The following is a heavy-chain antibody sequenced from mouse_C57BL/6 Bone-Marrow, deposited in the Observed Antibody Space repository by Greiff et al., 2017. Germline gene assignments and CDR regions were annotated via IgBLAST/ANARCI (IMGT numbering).Heavy chain of an antibody. J-gene: IGHJ4*01. D-gene: IGHD2-4*01. CDR2: IYPGNSDT. CDR3: TTIYYDHYYAMDY. Sequence: EVQLQQSGTVLARPGASVKMSCKTSGYTFTSYWMHWVKQRPGQGLEWIGAIYPGNSDTSYNQKFKGKAKLTAVTSASTAYMELSSLTNEDSAVYYCTTIYYDHYYAMDYWGQGTSVTVSS. V-gene: IGHV1-5*01. CDR1: GYTFTSYW.